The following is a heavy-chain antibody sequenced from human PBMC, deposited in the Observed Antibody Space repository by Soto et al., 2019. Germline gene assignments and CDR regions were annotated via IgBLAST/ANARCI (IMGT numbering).Heavy chain of an antibody. J-gene: IGHJ5*02. CDR3: ARDQPHNWFDP. Sequence: GSLRLSCAASGFTFSNYWMHCVRQAPGKGLVWVARVDNGGGSTIYADSVKGRFTISRDNAKNTLHLQMNSLRVEDTAVYYCARDQPHNWFDPWGQGTLVTVSP. CDR2: VDNGGGST. CDR1: GFTFSNYW. V-gene: IGHV3-74*01.